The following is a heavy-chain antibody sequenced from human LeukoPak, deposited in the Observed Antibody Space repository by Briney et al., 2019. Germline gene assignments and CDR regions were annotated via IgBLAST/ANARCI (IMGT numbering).Heavy chain of an antibody. Sequence: PSKTLPLTCTVSGDSISSSSYYWGWIRQPPGKGLEWIASIYSSVTYYNPSLKSRVTISVDTSKNQFSLNLSSVTAADTAVYYCASRPFLWGFAYWGQGTLVTVSS. CDR3: ASRPFLWGFAY. CDR1: GDSISSSSYY. J-gene: IGHJ4*02. CDR2: IYSSVT. V-gene: IGHV4-39*01. D-gene: IGHD3-16*01.